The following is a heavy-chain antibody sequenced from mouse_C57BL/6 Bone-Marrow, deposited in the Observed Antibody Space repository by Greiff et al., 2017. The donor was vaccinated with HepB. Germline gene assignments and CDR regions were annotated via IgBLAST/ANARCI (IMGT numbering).Heavy chain of an antibody. CDR2: ISSGGSYT. CDR3: ARHSSGKRGFAY. CDR1: GFTFSSYG. V-gene: IGHV5-6*01. Sequence: EVKLVESGGDLVKPGGSLKLSCAASGFTFSSYGMSWVRQTPDKRLEWVATISSGGSYTYYPDSVKGRFTISRDNAKNTLYLQMSSLKSEDTAMYYCARHSSGKRGFAYWGRGTRVTVSA. D-gene: IGHD1-3*01. J-gene: IGHJ3*01.